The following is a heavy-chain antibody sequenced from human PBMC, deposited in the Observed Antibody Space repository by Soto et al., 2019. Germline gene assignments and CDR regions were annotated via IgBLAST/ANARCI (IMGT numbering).Heavy chain of an antibody. CDR1: GGSVSNASFY. CDR2: IFYTGVT. D-gene: IGHD2-15*01. CDR3: VRVLDSSCYADL. J-gene: IGHJ2*01. Sequence: QVQLQESGPGLVKPSETLSLTCSVSGGSVSNASFYWTWIRQAPGTGLEYIGYIFYTGVTNYNPSLSSRVTISLDTSKNLFSLKLNSMTAADTAVYCCVRVLDSSCYADLWGRGTLVPVPS. V-gene: IGHV4-61*03.